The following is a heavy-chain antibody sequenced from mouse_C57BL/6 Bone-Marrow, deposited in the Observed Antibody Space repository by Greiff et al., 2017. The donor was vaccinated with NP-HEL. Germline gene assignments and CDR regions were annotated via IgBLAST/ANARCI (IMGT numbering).Heavy chain of an antibody. CDR2: INPGSGGT. Sequence: VHLVESGAELVRPGTSVKVSCKASGYAFTNYLIEWVKQRPGQGLEWIGVINPGSGGTNYNEKFKGKATLTADKSSSTAYMQLSSLTSEDSAVYFCARDWAFAYWGQGTLVTVSA. CDR3: ARDWAFAY. D-gene: IGHD4-1*01. J-gene: IGHJ3*01. CDR1: GYAFTNYL. V-gene: IGHV1-54*01.